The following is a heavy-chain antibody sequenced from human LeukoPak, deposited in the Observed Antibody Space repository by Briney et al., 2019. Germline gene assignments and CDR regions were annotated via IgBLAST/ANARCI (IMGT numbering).Heavy chain of an antibody. V-gene: IGHV4-31*03. CDR1: GGSVNGGSSY. J-gene: IGHJ5*02. CDR3: ACQYYDSSGYYYGWFDP. D-gene: IGHD3-22*01. Sequence: SETLSLTCTVSGGSVNGGSSYWSWIRQSPGKGLEWIGYIYYSGSTYYNPSLKSRVTISVDTSKNQFSLKLSSVTAADTAVYYCACQYYDSSGYYYGWFDPWGQGTLVTVSS. CDR2: IYYSGST.